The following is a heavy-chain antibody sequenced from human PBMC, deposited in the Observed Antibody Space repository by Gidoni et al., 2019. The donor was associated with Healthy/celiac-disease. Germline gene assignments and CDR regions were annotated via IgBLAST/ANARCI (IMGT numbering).Heavy chain of an antibody. D-gene: IGHD2-15*01. J-gene: IGHJ1*01. Sequence: QVQLQQWGAGLLKPSETLSLTCAVYGGSFSGYYWSWIRQPPGKGLEWIGEINHSGSTNYNPSLKSRVTISVDTSKNQFSLKLSSVTAADTAVYYCASVWVIRCSGGSCYRRGYFQHWGQGTLVTVSS. V-gene: IGHV4-34*01. CDR2: INHSGST. CDR1: GGSFSGYY. CDR3: ASVWVIRCSGGSCYRRGYFQH.